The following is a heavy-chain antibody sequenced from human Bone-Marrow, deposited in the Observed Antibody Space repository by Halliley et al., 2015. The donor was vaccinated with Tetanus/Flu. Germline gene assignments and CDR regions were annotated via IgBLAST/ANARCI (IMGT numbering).Heavy chain of an antibody. D-gene: IGHD3-10*01. CDR2: ISGDGSET. CDR3: ARSSGWTARG. J-gene: IGHJ1*01. V-gene: IGHV3-43*02. Sequence: KGLDWVFIISGDGSETYYANSGKGRFTNPRDNSKNALYFQMNGPRTDGTALYYCARSSGWTARGWGQGTLVTVSS.